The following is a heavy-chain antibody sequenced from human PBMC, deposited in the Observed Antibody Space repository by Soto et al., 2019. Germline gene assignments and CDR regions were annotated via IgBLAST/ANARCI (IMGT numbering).Heavy chain of an antibody. CDR1: GGSISSGGYY. Sequence: SETLSLTCTVSGGSISSGGYYWSWIRQHPGKGLEWIGYIYYSGSTYYNPSLKSRLTISVDTSKNQFSLKLSSVTAADTAVYYCARVRAFEAAIQSCFDYWGQGTLVTVSS. J-gene: IGHJ4*02. CDR3: ARVRAFEAAIQSCFDY. D-gene: IGHD2-2*01. CDR2: IYYSGST. V-gene: IGHV4-31*03.